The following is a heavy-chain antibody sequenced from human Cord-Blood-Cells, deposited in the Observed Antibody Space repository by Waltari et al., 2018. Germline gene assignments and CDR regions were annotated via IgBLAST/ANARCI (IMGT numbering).Heavy chain of an antibody. Sequence: QVQLQESGPGLVKPSETLSLTCTASGGSISSYYWSWIRQPPGKGLEWIGYIYYSGSTNYNPSLKRRVTISVDTSKNQFSLKLSSVTAADTAVYYCARPHGSGSYYYFDYWGQGTLVTVSS. J-gene: IGHJ4*02. D-gene: IGHD3-10*01. V-gene: IGHV4-59*08. CDR1: GGSISSYY. CDR2: IYYSGST. CDR3: ARPHGSGSYYYFDY.